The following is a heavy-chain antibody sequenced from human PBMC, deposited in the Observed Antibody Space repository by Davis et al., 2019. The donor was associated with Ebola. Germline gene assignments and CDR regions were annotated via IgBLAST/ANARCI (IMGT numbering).Heavy chain of an antibody. Sequence: AASVKVSCKASGYTFTSYGISWVRQAPGQGLEWMGWMNPNSGHTGYAQKFQGRVTMTRNTSISTAYMELSSLRSEDTAVYYCARGGGGQLSDYWGQGTLVTVSS. CDR2: MNPNSGHT. J-gene: IGHJ4*02. CDR3: ARGGGGQLSDY. CDR1: GYTFTSYG. D-gene: IGHD6-6*01. V-gene: IGHV1-8*02.